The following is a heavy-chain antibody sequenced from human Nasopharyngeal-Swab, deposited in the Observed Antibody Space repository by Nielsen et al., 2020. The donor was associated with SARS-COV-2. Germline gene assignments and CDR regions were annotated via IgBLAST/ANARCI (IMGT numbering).Heavy chain of an antibody. V-gene: IGHV3-23*01. CDR1: RFTFSSYA. Sequence: GESLKISCAASRFTFSSYAMSWVRQAPGKGLEWVSAISGSGGSTYYADSVKGRFTISRDNSKNTLYLQMNSLRAEDTAVYYCAKEDYYYYYYMDVWGKGTTVTVSS. CDR3: AKEDYYYYYYMDV. J-gene: IGHJ6*03. CDR2: ISGSGGST.